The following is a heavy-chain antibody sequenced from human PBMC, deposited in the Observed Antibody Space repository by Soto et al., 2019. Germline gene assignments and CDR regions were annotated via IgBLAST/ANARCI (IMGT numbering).Heavy chain of an antibody. CDR2: INPNGGST. CDR1: GYTFTSYY. V-gene: IGHV1-46*04. J-gene: IGHJ4*02. CDR3: ARGLGLGDY. Sequence: QVQLVQSGAEVKKPGASVKLSCKASGYTFTSYYIHWVRQAPGQGLEWIGIINPNGGSTNYAYTLKGRITGTRDTSTATVYMELGALTSEDTAVYYCARGLGLGDYWGQGTLVTVSS. D-gene: IGHD3-9*01.